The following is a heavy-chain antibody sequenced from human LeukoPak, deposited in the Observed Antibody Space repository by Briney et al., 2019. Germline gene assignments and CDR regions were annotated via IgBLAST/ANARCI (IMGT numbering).Heavy chain of an antibody. J-gene: IGHJ4*02. D-gene: IGHD1-26*01. V-gene: IGHV3-23*01. CDR1: GFTFSSYA. CDR2: ISSSGGST. CDR3: AKDRYSGSYYFDY. Sequence: GGSLRLSCAASGFTFSSYAMSWVRQAPGKGLEWVSAISSSGGSTYYADSVKGRFTISRDNSKNTLYLQMSSLRAEDTAVYYCAKDRYSGSYYFDYWGQGTLVTVSS.